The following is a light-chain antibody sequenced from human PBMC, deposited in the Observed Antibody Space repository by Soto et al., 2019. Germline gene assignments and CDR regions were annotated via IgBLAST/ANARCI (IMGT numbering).Light chain of an antibody. Sequence: EMVMTQSPATLSVSPGERVTLSCRASQSVSFKVAWYQQKPGQAPRLLIHDASTRATGVPARFSGSGSETEFTLTISSLQSEDFAVYYCQQYHYWPTFGQGTKVEVK. J-gene: IGKJ1*01. V-gene: IGKV3-15*01. CDR2: DAS. CDR1: QSVSFK. CDR3: QQYHYWPT.